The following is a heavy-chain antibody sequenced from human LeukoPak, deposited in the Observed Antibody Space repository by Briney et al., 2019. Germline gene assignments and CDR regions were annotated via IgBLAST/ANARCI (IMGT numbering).Heavy chain of an antibody. Sequence: PSETLSLTCSVSGVSINSLYFIWIRQSPGKGLEWIGYIYDSGITKYNPSLKSRVTISVATSKNQFSLRLRSVTAADTAVYFCARAYSSASWFDPWGQGTLVTVSS. D-gene: IGHD3-22*01. V-gene: IGHV4-59*11. CDR2: IYDSGIT. CDR1: GVSINSLY. CDR3: ARAYSSASWFDP. J-gene: IGHJ5*02.